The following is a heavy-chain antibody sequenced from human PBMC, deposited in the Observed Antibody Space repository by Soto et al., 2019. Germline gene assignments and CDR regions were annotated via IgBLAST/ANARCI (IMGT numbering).Heavy chain of an antibody. Sequence: QVQLVQSGAEVKKPGASVKVSCKASGYTFTSYGISWVRQAPGQGLEWMGWISAYNGNTNYAQKLQGRVTMTTDTSTSTAYMELRSLRSDDTAVYYCARVHDIVVVPADIGPSYYMDVWGKGTTVTVSS. D-gene: IGHD2-2*02. J-gene: IGHJ6*03. CDR3: ARVHDIVVVPADIGPSYYMDV. CDR2: ISAYNGNT. CDR1: GYTFTSYG. V-gene: IGHV1-18*01.